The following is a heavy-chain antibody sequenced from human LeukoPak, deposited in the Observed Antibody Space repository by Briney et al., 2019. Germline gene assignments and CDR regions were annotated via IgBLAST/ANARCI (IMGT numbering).Heavy chain of an antibody. CDR2: IRQDGSEK. D-gene: IGHD6-19*01. CDR1: GFTFSSYW. V-gene: IGHV3-7*05. J-gene: IGHJ3*02. Sequence: GGSLRLSCAASGFTFSSYWMSWVRQAPGKGLEWMANIRQDGSEKYSVDSVRGRFTTSRDNTKNSLYLQMNSLRAEDTAVYYCARGLAVAGAFDIWGQGTMVTVSS. CDR3: ARGLAVAGAFDI.